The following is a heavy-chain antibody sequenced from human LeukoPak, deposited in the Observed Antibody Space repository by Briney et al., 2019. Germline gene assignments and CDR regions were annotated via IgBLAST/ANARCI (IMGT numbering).Heavy chain of an antibody. V-gene: IGHV4-39*07. Sequence: SETLSLTCTVSGGSISSYYWGWIRQPPGEGLEWIGSMYYSGSTVYNPSLKSRVAISVDTSKNQFSLKLSSVTAADTAVYYCARYHSGYDDYWGQGTLVTVSS. CDR3: ARYHSGYDDY. CDR1: GGSISSYY. D-gene: IGHD5-12*01. CDR2: MYYSGST. J-gene: IGHJ4*02.